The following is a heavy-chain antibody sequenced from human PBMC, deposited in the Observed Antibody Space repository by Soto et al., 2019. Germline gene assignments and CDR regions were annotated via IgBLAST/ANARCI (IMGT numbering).Heavy chain of an antibody. CDR1: GYTFATYD. Sequence: SVKVSCKASGYTFATYDISWVRQATGQGLEWMGGIIPVFGTANYAQKFQGRVTITADESTSIVYMDVTSLRSEDTAVYYCARGDATKIVVTTYYGMDVWGQGTTVTVSS. CDR2: IIPVFGTA. V-gene: IGHV1-69*13. D-gene: IGHD4-17*01. J-gene: IGHJ6*02. CDR3: ARGDATKIVVTTYYGMDV.